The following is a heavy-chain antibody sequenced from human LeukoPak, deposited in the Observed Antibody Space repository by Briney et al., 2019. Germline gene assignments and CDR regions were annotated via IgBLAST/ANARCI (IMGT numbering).Heavy chain of an antibody. V-gene: IGHV4-61*02. D-gene: IGHD6-19*01. CDR2: IYTSGST. J-gene: IGHJ6*03. CDR3: ARHVSAYSSGLPYYMDV. Sequence: SQTLSLTCTVSGGSISSGSYYWSWIRQPAGKGLEWIGRIYTSGSTNYNPSLKSRVTISVDTSKNQFSLKLSSVTAADTAVYYCARHVSAYSSGLPYYMDVWGKGTTVTVSS. CDR1: GGSISSGSYY.